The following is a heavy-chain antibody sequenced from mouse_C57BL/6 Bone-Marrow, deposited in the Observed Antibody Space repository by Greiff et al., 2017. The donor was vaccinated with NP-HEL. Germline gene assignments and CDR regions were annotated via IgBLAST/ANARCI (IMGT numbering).Heavy chain of an antibody. CDR3: ARDYDYEHYAMDY. D-gene: IGHD2-4*01. V-gene: IGHV5-4*01. J-gene: IGHJ4*01. Sequence: EVQLVESGGGLVKPGGSLKLSCAASGFTFSSYSMSWVRQTPEKRLEWVATISDGGSYTYYPDNVKGRFTISRDNAKNNLYLQMSHLKSDDTAMYYCARDYDYEHYAMDYWGQGTSVTVSS. CDR1: GFTFSSYS. CDR2: ISDGGSYT.